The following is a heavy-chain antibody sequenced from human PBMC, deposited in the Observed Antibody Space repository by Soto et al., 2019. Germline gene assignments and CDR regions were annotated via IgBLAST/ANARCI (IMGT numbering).Heavy chain of an antibody. CDR3: ARAPSWESTDPPYLFAY. CDR2: VNPKSANT. J-gene: IGHJ4*02. V-gene: IGHV1-8*01. D-gene: IGHD1-26*01. Sequence: GASVKVSCKASRYTFINYDINWVRQATGQGLEWMGWVNPKSANTGYAQNFQGRVTLTRNTSTSTAYMEVSSLRSEDTAVYYCARAPSWESTDPPYLFAYWARGSLAPGSS. CDR1: RYTFINYD.